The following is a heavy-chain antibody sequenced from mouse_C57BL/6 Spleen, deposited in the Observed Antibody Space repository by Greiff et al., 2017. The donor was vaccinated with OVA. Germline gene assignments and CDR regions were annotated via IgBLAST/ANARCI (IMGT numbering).Heavy chain of an antibody. CDR2: IDPNSCGT. Sequence: QVQLKQPGAELVKPGASVKLSCKASGYTFTSYWMHWVKQRPGRGLEWIGMIDPNSCGTKYNEKFKSKAKLTVDKPSSTAYMQRSSLTSEDSAVYYCARLYGSSSFDDWGQGTTLTVSS. CDR1: GYTFTSYW. V-gene: IGHV1-72*01. CDR3: ARLYGSSSFDD. D-gene: IGHD1-1*01. J-gene: IGHJ2*01.